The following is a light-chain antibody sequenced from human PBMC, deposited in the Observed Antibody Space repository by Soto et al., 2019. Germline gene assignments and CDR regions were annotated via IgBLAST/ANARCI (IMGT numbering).Light chain of an antibody. V-gene: IGKV3D-15*01. CDR2: GAS. J-gene: IGKJ4*01. CDR1: QSVSSSY. Sequence: IVFTQSPGTLSLSPGERATLSCRASQSVSSSYLAWYQQKPGQAPRLLIYGASTRATGIPARFSGSGSGTEFTLTISSLQSEDFAVYYCQQYNNWPLTFGGGTKVDIK. CDR3: QQYNNWPLT.